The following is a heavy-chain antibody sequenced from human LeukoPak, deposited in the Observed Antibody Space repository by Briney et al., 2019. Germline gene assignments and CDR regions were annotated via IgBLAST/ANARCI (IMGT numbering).Heavy chain of an antibody. CDR2: ISAYNGNT. J-gene: IGHJ6*03. Sequence: ASVKASCKASGYTFTSYGISWVRQAPGQGLEWMGWISAYNGNTNYAQKLQGRVTMTTDTSTSTAYMELRSLRSDDTAVYYCARARSLGSYYYYYMDVWGKGTTVTVSS. CDR3: ARARSLGSYYYYYMDV. D-gene: IGHD7-27*01. CDR1: GYTFTSYG. V-gene: IGHV1-18*01.